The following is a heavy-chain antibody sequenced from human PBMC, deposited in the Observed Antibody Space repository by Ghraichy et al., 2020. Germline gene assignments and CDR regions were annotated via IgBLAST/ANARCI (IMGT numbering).Heavy chain of an antibody. CDR3: AKDTFQSPYYFDY. Sequence: GGSLRLSCAASGFTFSSYAMSWVRQAPGKGLEWVSAISGSGGSTYYAHSVKGRFTISRDNSKNTLYLQMNSLRAEDTAVYYCAKDTFQSPYYFDYWGQGTLVTVSS. J-gene: IGHJ4*02. CDR2: ISGSGGST. CDR1: GFTFSSYA. V-gene: IGHV3-23*01. D-gene: IGHD2/OR15-2a*01.